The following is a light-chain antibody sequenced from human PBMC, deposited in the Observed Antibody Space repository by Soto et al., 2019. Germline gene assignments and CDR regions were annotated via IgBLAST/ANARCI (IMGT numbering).Light chain of an antibody. J-gene: IGKJ5*01. V-gene: IGKV3-20*01. CDR2: GAS. Sequence: EIVLTQSPATLSLSPGERAALSCGASQSVSSNYLAWHQQKPGQTPRLLVYGASSRATGIPDRFSGSGSGTDFTLTISRLEPEDFAVYYCQQHGTSPITFGQGTRLEIK. CDR3: QQHGTSPIT. CDR1: QSVSSNY.